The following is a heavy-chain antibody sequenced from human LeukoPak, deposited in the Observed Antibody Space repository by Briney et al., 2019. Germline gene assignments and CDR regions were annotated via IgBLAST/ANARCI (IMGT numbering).Heavy chain of an antibody. V-gene: IGHV3-30*03. D-gene: IGHD6-13*01. CDR1: GFTFSRYW. J-gene: IGHJ5*02. Sequence: GGSLRLSCAASGFTFSRYWMTWVRQAPGKGLEWVAVISYDGSNKYYADSVKGRFTISRDNSKNTLYLQMNSLRAEDTAVYYCARAGYSSSRKTNWFDPWGQGTLVTVSS. CDR2: ISYDGSNK. CDR3: ARAGYSSSRKTNWFDP.